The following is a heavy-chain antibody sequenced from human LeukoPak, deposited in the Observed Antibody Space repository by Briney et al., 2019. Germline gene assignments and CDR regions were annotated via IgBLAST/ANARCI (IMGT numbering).Heavy chain of an antibody. J-gene: IGHJ4*02. CDR2: INPNSGAT. D-gene: IGHD3-3*01. V-gene: IGHV1-2*02. CDR3: ARSIGQNPYYDFWSGYYPSYFDY. Sequence: ASVKPSCKAAGYTFTGYYMHWVRQAPGHGPEWMGWINPNSGATNYAQEFQGRVTMTRDTSVSTGYMELSRLRSDDTAVYYCARSIGQNPYYDFWSGYYPSYFDYWGQGTLVTVSS. CDR1: GYTFTGYY.